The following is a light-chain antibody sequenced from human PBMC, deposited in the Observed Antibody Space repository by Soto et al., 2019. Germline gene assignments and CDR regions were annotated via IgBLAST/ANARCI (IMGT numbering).Light chain of an antibody. V-gene: IGKV3-20*01. Sequence: EIVLTQSPGILSLSPGERATLSCRASQSVSSSYLAWYQQKPGHAPRLIIYAASDRATGIPDRFSGSGSGTDFTLTISSLEPEDFAVYYCQQYGSSPYTFGRGTNLEIK. CDR3: QQYGSSPYT. CDR2: AAS. CDR1: QSVSSSY. J-gene: IGKJ2*01.